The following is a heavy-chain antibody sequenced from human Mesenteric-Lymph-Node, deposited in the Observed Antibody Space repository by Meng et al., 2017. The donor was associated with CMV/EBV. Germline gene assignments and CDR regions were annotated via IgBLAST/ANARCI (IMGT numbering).Heavy chain of an antibody. V-gene: IGHV3-48*04. CDR3: ARGGSSSYYYFDY. CDR2: ISSSSSTI. D-gene: IGHD6-13*01. Sequence: GGSLRLSCAASGFAFSSYTMNWVRQAPGKGLEWVSYISSSSSTIYYADSVQGRFTISRDNAKNSLYLQMNSLRAEDKAVYYCARGGSSSYYYFDYWGQGTLVTVSS. CDR1: GFAFSSYT. J-gene: IGHJ4*02.